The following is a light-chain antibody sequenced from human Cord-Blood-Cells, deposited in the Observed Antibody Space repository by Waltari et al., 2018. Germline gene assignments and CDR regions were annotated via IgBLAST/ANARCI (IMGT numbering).Light chain of an antibody. CDR1: SSDVGSYNL. V-gene: IGLV2-23*02. Sequence: QSALTQPASVSGSPGQSITISCTGTSSDVGSYNLVSWYQQHPGKAPELMIYEVSKRPSGVSNRFSGSNAGNTASLTISGLQAEDEADYYCCSYAGSSTFVVFGGGTKLTVL. J-gene: IGLJ2*01. CDR3: CSYAGSSTFVV. CDR2: EVS.